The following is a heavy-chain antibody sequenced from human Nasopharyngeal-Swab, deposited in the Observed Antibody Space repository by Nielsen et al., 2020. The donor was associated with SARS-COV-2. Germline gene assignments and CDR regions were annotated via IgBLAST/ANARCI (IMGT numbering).Heavy chain of an antibody. CDR3: ARDLRDSAAVAGTVGAFDI. CDR2: ISSRGSTQ. Sequence: GGSLRLSFAASGLTFSSSEMNWVRQAPGKGLEWISYISSRGSTQYYADSVKGRFTVSRDNAKDSLYLQMNSLRAEDTAVYYCARDLRDSAAVAGTVGAFDIWGQGTMVTVSS. V-gene: IGHV3-48*03. CDR1: GLTFSSSE. D-gene: IGHD6-19*01. J-gene: IGHJ3*02.